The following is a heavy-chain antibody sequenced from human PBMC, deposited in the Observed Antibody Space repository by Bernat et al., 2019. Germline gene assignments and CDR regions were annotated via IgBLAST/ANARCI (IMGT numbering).Heavy chain of an antibody. V-gene: IGHV4-39*01. CDR3: ARLRIAVAGHFDY. CDR2: IYYSGST. J-gene: IGHJ4*02. D-gene: IGHD6-13*01. CDR1: GGSISSSSYY. Sequence: QLQLQESGPGLVKPSETLSLTCTVSGGSISSSSYYWGWIRQPPGKGLEWIGSIYYSGSTYYNPSLKSRVTISVDTSKNQFSLKLSSVTAADTAVYYCARLRIAVAGHFDYWGQGTLVTVSS.